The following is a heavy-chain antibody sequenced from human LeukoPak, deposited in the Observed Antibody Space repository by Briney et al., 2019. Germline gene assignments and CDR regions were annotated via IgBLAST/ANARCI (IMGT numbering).Heavy chain of an antibody. Sequence: ASVKVSCKASGGTFSSYAISWVRQAPGQGLEGMGWINPNNGDTNYAQKFQGRVTMTRDTSISTAYMELSRLRSDDTAVYYCARIRAAGANWFDPWGQGTLVIVSS. J-gene: IGHJ5*02. CDR1: GGTFSSYA. CDR2: INPNNGDT. CDR3: ARIRAAGANWFDP. V-gene: IGHV1-2*02. D-gene: IGHD6-13*01.